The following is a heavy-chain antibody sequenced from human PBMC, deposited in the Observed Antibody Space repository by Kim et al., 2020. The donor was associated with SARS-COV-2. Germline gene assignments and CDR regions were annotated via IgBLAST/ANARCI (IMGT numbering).Heavy chain of an antibody. J-gene: IGHJ6*02. CDR3: ARTLPGPPSIAVAGTEANYYYGMDV. Sequence: GESLKISCKGSGYSFTSYWIGWVRQMPGKGLEWMGIIYPGDSDTRYSPSFQGQVTISADKSISTAYLQWSSLKASDTAMYYCARTLPGPPSIAVAGTEANYYYGMDVWGQGTTVTVSS. CDR2: IYPGDSDT. CDR1: GYSFTSYW. V-gene: IGHV5-51*01. D-gene: IGHD6-19*01.